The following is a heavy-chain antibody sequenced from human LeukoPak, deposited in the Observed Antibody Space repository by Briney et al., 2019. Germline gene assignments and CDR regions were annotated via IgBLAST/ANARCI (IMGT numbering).Heavy chain of an antibody. D-gene: IGHD6-19*01. CDR1: GFTFSSYA. CDR3: ARDGLGIAVAGLDY. V-gene: IGHV3-30*04. CDR2: ISYDGSNK. J-gene: IGHJ4*02. Sequence: PGGSLRLSCAASGFTFSSYAMHWVRQAPGKGLEWVAVISYDGSNKYYADSVKGRFTISRDNSKNTLYLQMNSLRAEDTAVYYCARDGLGIAVAGLDYWGQGTLVTVSS.